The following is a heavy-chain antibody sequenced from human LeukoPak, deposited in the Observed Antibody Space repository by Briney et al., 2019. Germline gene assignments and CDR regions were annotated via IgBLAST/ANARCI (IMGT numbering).Heavy chain of an antibody. CDR1: GGSFSGYY. D-gene: IGHD1-26*01. V-gene: IGHV4-34*01. J-gene: IGHJ4*02. Sequence: SETLSLTCAVYGGSFSGYYWSWIRQPPGKGLEWIGEINHSGSTNYNPSLKSRVTISVDTSKNQFSLKLSSVTAADTAVYYCARRLREGGSYYGDFDYWGQGTLVTVSS. CDR3: ARRLREGGSYYGDFDY. CDR2: INHSGST.